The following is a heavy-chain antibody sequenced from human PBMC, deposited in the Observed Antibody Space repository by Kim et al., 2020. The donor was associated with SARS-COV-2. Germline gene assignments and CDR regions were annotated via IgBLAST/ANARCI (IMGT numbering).Heavy chain of an antibody. CDR3: AGARWFDP. CDR1: GGSFSGYY. V-gene: IGHV4-34*01. J-gene: IGHJ5*02. Sequence: SETLSLTCAVYGGSFSGYYWSWIRQPPGKGLEWIGEINHSGNTTYNPSLKSRVTISVDTSKNQFSLKLSSVTAADTAVYYCAGARWFDPWGQGTLVTVSS. CDR2: INHSGNT.